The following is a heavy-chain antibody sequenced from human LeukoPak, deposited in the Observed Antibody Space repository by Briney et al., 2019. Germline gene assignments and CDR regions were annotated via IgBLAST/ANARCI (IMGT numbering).Heavy chain of an antibody. CDR1: GFTFSSYE. V-gene: IGHV3-48*03. Sequence: GGSLRLSCADSGFTFSSYEMNWVRQAPGKGLEWVSYISSSDSTIYYADSVKGRFTISRDNAKNSLYLQMNSLRAGDTAVYYCARTIEMATISYFDYWGQGTLVTVSS. CDR3: ARTIEMATISYFDY. CDR2: ISSSDSTI. J-gene: IGHJ4*02. D-gene: IGHD5-24*01.